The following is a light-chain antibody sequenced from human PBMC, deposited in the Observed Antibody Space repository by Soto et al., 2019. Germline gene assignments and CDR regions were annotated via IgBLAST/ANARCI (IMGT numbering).Light chain of an antibody. Sequence: DIQMTQSPSSLSASVGDRLTIPCRASQSISSYLNWYQQKPGKAPKLLIYDASSLESGVPSRFSGSGSGTEFTLTISSLQPDDFATYYCQQYNSYSPWTFGQGTKVDIK. CDR3: QQYNSYSPWT. CDR1: QSISSY. J-gene: IGKJ1*01. CDR2: DAS. V-gene: IGKV1-5*01.